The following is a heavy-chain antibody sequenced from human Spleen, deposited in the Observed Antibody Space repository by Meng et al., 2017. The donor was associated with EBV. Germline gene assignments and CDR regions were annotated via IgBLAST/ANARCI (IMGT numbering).Heavy chain of an antibody. CDR1: GFTVSSNY. V-gene: IGHV3-53*01. J-gene: IGHJ4*02. CDR2: LYTIGSS. Sequence: DVHLVESGGRLIQPGGSLRLSCEASGFTVSSNYMGWVRQAPGRGMEWVSVLYTIGSSYYADSVRGRFTISRDNSKNTLYLDMNSLRAEDTAVYYCASSLTDMVSCFDFWGQGTLVTVSS. D-gene: IGHD5-18*01. CDR3: ASSLTDMVSCFDF.